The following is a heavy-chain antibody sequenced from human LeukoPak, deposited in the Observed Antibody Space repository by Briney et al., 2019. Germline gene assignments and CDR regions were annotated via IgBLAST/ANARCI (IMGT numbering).Heavy chain of an antibody. CDR2: INAGNGNT. CDR1: GYTFTSYA. D-gene: IGHD6-13*01. V-gene: IGHV1-3*01. Sequence: GASVKVSCKASGYTFTSYAMHWVRQAPGQRLEWMGWINAGNGNTKYSQKFQGRVTITRDTSASTAYMELSSLRSEDTAVYYCARAREAADLFSEMGAAFDIWGQGTMVTVSS. J-gene: IGHJ3*02. CDR3: ARAREAADLFSEMGAAFDI.